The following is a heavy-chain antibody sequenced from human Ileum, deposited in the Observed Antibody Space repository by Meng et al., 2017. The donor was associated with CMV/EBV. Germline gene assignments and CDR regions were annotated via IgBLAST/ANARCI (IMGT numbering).Heavy chain of an antibody. Sequence: GSISGSSYYWSWIRQHPGKGLEWIGYIYYSGSAYYNPSLKSRVSISVDTSKKQFSLKLSSVTAADTAVYYCARGVVVPAVDPYYFDYWGQGTLVTVSS. J-gene: IGHJ4*02. D-gene: IGHD2-2*01. CDR1: GSISGSSYY. V-gene: IGHV4-31*02. CDR3: ARGVVVPAVDPYYFDY. CDR2: IYYSGSA.